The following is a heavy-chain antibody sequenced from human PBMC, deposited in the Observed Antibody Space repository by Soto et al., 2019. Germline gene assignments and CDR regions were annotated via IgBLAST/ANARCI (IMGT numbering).Heavy chain of an antibody. Sequence: VASVKVSCKASGYSFTGYYMHWVRQAPGQGLEWMGWINPNSGGTNYAQKFQGWVTMTRDTSISTAYMELSRLRSDDTAVYYCARGNDYSWGRSYAFDIWGQGTMVTVSS. CDR3: ARGNDYSWGRSYAFDI. CDR2: INPNSGGT. V-gene: IGHV1-2*04. J-gene: IGHJ3*02. CDR1: GYSFTGYY. D-gene: IGHD3-16*01.